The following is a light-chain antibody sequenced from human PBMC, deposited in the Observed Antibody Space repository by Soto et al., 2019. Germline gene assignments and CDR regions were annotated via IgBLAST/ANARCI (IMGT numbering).Light chain of an antibody. CDR2: GAS. CDR1: QSISKY. Sequence: DIQMTHSPSSLSASVGDRVTITCRASQSISKYLNWYQHKPGEAPKLLIYGASTLQRGVPSRFSGGGSGTDFTLTISSLQPEDFATYYCQQTYTSPLTFGGGTTVV. V-gene: IGKV1-39*01. CDR3: QQTYTSPLT. J-gene: IGKJ4*01.